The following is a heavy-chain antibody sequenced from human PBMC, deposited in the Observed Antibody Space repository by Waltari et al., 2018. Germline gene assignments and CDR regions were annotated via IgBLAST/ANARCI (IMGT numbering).Heavy chain of an antibody. J-gene: IGHJ6*02. CDR3: ARDRGAGHYYGMDV. V-gene: IGHV3-33*01. CDR2: IWYDGSNK. D-gene: IGHD2-15*01. Sequence: QVQLVESGGGVVQPGRSLRLSCAASGFTFSSYGMPWARQAPGKGLEGVAVIWYDGSNKYYADSVKGRFTISRDNSKNTLYLQMNSLRAEDTAVYYCARDRGAGHYYGMDVWGQGTTVTVSS. CDR1: GFTFSSYG.